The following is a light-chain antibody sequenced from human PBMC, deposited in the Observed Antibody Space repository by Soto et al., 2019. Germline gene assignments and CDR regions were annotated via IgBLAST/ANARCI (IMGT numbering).Light chain of an antibody. Sequence: SALTQPAWVSGSPGQAVTISCTGTSSDIGGYDYVSWYQQRPGKAPKLMIYEVRYRPSGVSNRFSGSKSGNTASLTISGLQAEDEAVYYCCSYTRTSNHYFFGSGTKVTVL. J-gene: IGLJ1*01. CDR2: EVR. CDR3: CSYTRTSNHYF. CDR1: SSDIGGYDY. V-gene: IGLV2-14*01.